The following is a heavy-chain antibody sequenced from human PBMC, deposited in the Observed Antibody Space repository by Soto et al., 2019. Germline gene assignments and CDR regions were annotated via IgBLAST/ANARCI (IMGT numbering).Heavy chain of an antibody. J-gene: IGHJ6*02. CDR3: ARTAWFSRSYFYGLDV. D-gene: IGHD3-10*01. V-gene: IGHV6-1*01. CDR1: GDSVSSDDAA. CDR2: TYYRSKWYY. Sequence: PSQTLSLTCAISGDSVSSDDAAWNWIRQSPSRGLEWLGRTYYRSKWYYDYAASVESRITINADTSKSQFALHLNSVTPEDTAVYYCARTAWFSRSYFYGLDVWGQGTTVTVSS.